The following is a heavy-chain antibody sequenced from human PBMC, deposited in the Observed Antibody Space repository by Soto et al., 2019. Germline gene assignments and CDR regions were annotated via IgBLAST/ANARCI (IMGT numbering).Heavy chain of an antibody. CDR3: AREVTTYYDFWSGYYTYYYYYYMDV. V-gene: IGHV1-18*01. J-gene: IGHJ6*03. D-gene: IGHD3-3*01. CDR1: GYTFTSYG. Sequence: ASVKVSCKASGYTFTSYGISCVRQAPGQGLEWMGWISAYNGNTNYAQKLQGRVTMTTDTSTSTAYMELRSLRSDDTAVYYCAREVTTYYDFWSGYYTYYYYYYMDVWGKGTTVTVSS. CDR2: ISAYNGNT.